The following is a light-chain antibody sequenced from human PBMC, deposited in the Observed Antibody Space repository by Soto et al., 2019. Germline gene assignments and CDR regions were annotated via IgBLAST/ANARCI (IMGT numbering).Light chain of an antibody. J-gene: IGKJ4*01. Sequence: DVVLTQSPLSLPVTLGQPASISCRSSQSLVYSDGNTYLNWFQQRPGQSPRRLIYKVSNRDSGVPDRFSGSGSVTDFTLKISRVEADDVGLYYCMQGTHWPLTFGGGTKVEIK. CDR2: KVS. CDR1: QSLVYSDGNTY. CDR3: MQGTHWPLT. V-gene: IGKV2-30*01.